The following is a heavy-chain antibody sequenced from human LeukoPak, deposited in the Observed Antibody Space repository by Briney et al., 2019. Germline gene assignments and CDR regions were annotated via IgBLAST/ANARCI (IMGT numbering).Heavy chain of an antibody. J-gene: IGHJ4*02. CDR2: ISYDGSNK. Sequence: GGSLRLSCAASGFTFSSYAMHWVRQAPGKGLEWVAVISYDGSNKYYADSVKGRFTISRDNSKNTLYLQMNSLRAEDTAVYYCAKGWASYYYGSGSYYPSDHFDYWGQGTLVTVSS. V-gene: IGHV3-30*04. D-gene: IGHD3-10*01. CDR1: GFTFSSYA. CDR3: AKGWASYYYGSGSYYPSDHFDY.